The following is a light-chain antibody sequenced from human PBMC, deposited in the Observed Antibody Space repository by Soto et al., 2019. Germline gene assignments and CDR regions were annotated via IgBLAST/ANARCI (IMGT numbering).Light chain of an antibody. CDR1: QSISSW. CDR3: QQYSYFAT. CDR2: KAS. Sequence: DIQMTQSPSTLSASVGDRVTITCLSSQSISSWLTWYQQKAGQAPKLLIYKASIVESGVPSRFSGSGSGTEFTLNISGLQPDDSATYYCQQYSYFATFGQGPRVEVK. J-gene: IGKJ1*01. V-gene: IGKV1-5*03.